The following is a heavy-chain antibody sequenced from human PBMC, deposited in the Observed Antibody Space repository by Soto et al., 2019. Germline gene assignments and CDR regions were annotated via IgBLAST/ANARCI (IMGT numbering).Heavy chain of an antibody. CDR1: GFTFSDHG. CDR2: ISGSVGST. D-gene: IGHD3-22*01. CDR3: VRFPFFDTSDQGY. J-gene: IGHJ4*02. Sequence: PWGSLRLSCTASGFTFSDHGMHWVRQAPGKGLEWVSSISGSVGSTFYADSVKGRFTISRDNSMNTLYLQMNSLRAEDTALYYCVRFPFFDTSDQGYWGQGTLVTVSS. V-gene: IGHV3-23*01.